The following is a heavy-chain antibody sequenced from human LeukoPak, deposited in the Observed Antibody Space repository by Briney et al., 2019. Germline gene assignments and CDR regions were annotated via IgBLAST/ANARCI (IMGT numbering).Heavy chain of an antibody. CDR2: IYPGDSDT. D-gene: IGHD6-19*01. J-gene: IGHJ5*02. CDR1: GYSFTSYW. V-gene: IGHV5-51*01. CDR3: ARRHGSGWYPEGFDP. Sequence: GESLKISCKGSGYSFTSYWIGWVRQMPGKGLEWMGIIYPGDSDTRYSPSFQGQVTISADKSISTAYLQWSSLKASDTAMYYCARRHGSGWYPEGFDPWGQGTLVTVSS.